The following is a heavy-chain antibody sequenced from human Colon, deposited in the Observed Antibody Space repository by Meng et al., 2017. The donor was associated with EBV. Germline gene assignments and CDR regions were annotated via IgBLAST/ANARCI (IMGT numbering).Heavy chain of an antibody. Sequence: VQLQESGPGLVKPSQSLSLTFTSSGGSISSGDYYWRWIRQPPGKGLELIGHIYYSGSTSYNPSLKSRVTISVDTSNNQFSLKLSSVTAADTAVYYCARVGWRQWSFDLWGRGTLVTVSS. D-gene: IGHD5-18*01. J-gene: IGHJ2*01. CDR3: ARVGWRQWSFDL. CDR2: IYYSGST. CDR1: GGSISSGDYY. V-gene: IGHV4-30-4*01.